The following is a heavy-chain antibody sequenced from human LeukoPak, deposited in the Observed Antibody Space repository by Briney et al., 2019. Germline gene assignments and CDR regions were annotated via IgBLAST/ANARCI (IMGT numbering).Heavy chain of an antibody. J-gene: IGHJ6*02. CDR2: IYYSGST. Sequence: PSQTLSLTCTVSGGSISSGDYYWSWIRQPPGKGLEWIGYIYYSGSTYYNPFLKSRVTISVDTSKNQFSLKLSSVTAADTAVYYCASRYITMVRGQTSSPYYYYGMDVWGQGTTVTVSS. CDR3: ASRYITMVRGQTSSPYYYYGMDV. D-gene: IGHD3-10*01. V-gene: IGHV4-30-4*01. CDR1: GGSISSGDYY.